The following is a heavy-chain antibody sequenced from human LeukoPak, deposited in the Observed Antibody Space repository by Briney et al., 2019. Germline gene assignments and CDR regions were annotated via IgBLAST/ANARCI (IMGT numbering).Heavy chain of an antibody. CDR3: AREIYSNHADAFDV. Sequence: GGSLRLSCAASGFTFSSYDMHWVRQATGKGLEWVSGIGTAGDTYYPGSVKGRFTVSRENAKNSLYLQMNSLRAGDTAVYYCAREIYSNHADAFDVWGQGTVVTVSS. CDR1: GFTFSSYD. J-gene: IGHJ3*01. D-gene: IGHD4-11*01. V-gene: IGHV3-13*01. CDR2: IGTAGDT.